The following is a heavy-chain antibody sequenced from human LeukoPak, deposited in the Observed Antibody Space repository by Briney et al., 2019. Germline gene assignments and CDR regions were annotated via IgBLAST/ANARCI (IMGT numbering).Heavy chain of an antibody. CDR3: ARRIRGYSYGHNWFDP. CDR2: ISAYNGNT. J-gene: IGHJ5*02. CDR1: GYTFTSYG. V-gene: IGHV1-18*01. D-gene: IGHD5-18*01. Sequence: ASVKVSCKASGYTFTSYGISWVRQAPGQGLEWMGWISAYNGNTNYAQKLQGRVTMTTDTSTSTAYVELRSLRSDDTAVYYCARRIRGYSYGHNWFDPWGQGTLVTVSS.